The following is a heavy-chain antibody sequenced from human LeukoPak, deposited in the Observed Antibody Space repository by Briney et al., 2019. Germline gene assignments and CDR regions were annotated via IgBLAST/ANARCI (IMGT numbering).Heavy chain of an antibody. J-gene: IGHJ4*02. CDR1: GFTFSSYW. Sequence: PGGSLRLSCAASGFTFSSYWMHWVRQVPGKGLVWVSRINSDGSHITYADSVKGRFTTSRENAKNTLYLQMHSLRAEDTAVYYCARVGHNYGDYGPEYWGEGTLVTVSS. V-gene: IGHV3-74*01. CDR3: ARVGHNYGDYGPEY. CDR2: INSDGSHI. D-gene: IGHD4-17*01.